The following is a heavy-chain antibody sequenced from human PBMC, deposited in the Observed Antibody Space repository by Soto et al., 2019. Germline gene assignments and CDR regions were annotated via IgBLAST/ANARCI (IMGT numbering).Heavy chain of an antibody. Sequence: QVRLVQSGAEVKKPGASVKVSCKASGYTFSRSGISWVRQAPGQGLEWMGWINGYNGNTNYTQKMQGRITMTTDTPTSTAYMELRSLRSDDTAVYYCARMGDVPYYYYGMDVWGKGTTVIVSS. D-gene: IGHD3-16*01. CDR1: GYTFSRSG. J-gene: IGHJ6*04. CDR3: ARMGDVPYYYYGMDV. V-gene: IGHV1-18*01. CDR2: INGYNGNT.